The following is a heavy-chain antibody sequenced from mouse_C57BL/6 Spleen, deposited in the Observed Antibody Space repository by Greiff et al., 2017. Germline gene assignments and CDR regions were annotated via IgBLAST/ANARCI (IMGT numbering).Heavy chain of an antibody. D-gene: IGHD4-1*01. CDR1: GYSITSGYD. CDR3: ARGLGGFFDY. V-gene: IGHV3-1*01. Sequence: DVKLQESGPGMVKPSQSLSLTCTVTGYSITSGYDWHWIRHFPGNKLEWMGYISYSGSTNYNPSLKSRISITHDTSKNHFFLKLNSVTTEDTATYYCARGLGGFFDYWGQGTTLTVSS. CDR2: ISYSGST. J-gene: IGHJ2*01.